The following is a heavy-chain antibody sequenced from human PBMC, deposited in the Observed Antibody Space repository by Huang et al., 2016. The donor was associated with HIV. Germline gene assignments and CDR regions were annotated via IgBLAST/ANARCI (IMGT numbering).Heavy chain of an antibody. CDR2: IRYDGSKN. J-gene: IGHJ4*02. CDR1: GLTFSTYG. V-gene: IGHV3-30*02. D-gene: IGHD2-2*02. Sequence: QVQLVESGGGVVQPGGSLRLSCAASGLTFSTYGMHWVRQAPGKGLEWVAFIRYDGSKNYDADSGKGRFTISRDNSKNTVYLQMNSLRAEDSAVYYCAKDSTPYTSSYIDYWGQGTLVSVSS. CDR3: AKDSTPYTSSYIDY.